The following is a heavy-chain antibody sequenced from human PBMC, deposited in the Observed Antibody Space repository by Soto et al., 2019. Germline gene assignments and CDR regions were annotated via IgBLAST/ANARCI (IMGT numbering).Heavy chain of an antibody. J-gene: IGHJ4*02. CDR2: VYYRGRS. D-gene: IGHD4-17*01. CDR3: VSQRTTVPTQAYFDY. CDR1: DGSVTNSSYY. V-gene: IGHV4-39*01. Sequence: SETLSLTCTVSDGSVTNSSYYWGWIRQSPGKGLEWIGSVYYRGRSYSKSSVKSRVTISVDTSKNRFSLSLNSVTASDTAVYFCVSQRTTVPTQAYFDYWGPGALVTVSS.